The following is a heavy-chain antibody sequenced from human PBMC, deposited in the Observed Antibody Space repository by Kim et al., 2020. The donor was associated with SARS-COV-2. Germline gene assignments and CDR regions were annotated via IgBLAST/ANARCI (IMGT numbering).Heavy chain of an antibody. CDR1: GFTFSSST. J-gene: IGHJ6*02. CDR2: IISSSCYT. CDR3: ARQVPYYGMTV. Sequence: GGSLRLSCAASGFTFSSSTMNWVRQAPGKGLEWVSSIISSSCYTYYADSVKDRFTISRDNSKNSLYLQMNSLRAEDTAVYYCARQVPYYGMTVWGQVTTGTVS. V-gene: IGHV3-21*01.